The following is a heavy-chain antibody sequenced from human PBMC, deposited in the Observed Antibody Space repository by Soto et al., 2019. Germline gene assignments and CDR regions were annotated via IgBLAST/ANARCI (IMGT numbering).Heavy chain of an antibody. CDR2: INWNSGSI. D-gene: IGHD6-13*01. CDR1: GFTFDDYA. Sequence: GGSLRLSCTASGFTFDDYAMHWVRQVPGKGLEWVSGINWNSGSIGYGDSVKGRFAISRDNAKNSLHLQMNSLSAEDTAFYYCVKDESINWYSGHFRHWGQGTLVTVSS. J-gene: IGHJ1*01. CDR3: VKDESINWYSGHFRH. V-gene: IGHV3-9*01.